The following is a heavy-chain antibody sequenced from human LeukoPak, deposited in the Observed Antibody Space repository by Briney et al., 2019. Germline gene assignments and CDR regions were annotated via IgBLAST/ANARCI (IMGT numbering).Heavy chain of an antibody. CDR1: GGSISSSSYY. V-gene: IGHV4-39*07. J-gene: IGHJ4*02. D-gene: IGHD3-3*01. Sequence: PSETLSLTCTVSGGSISSSSYYWGWIRQPPGKGLEWIGSIYYSGSTYYNPSLKSRVTISVDTSKNQFSLKLSSVTAADTAVYYCAREFRRITIFGVVQNFDYWGQGTLVTVSS. CDR2: IYYSGST. CDR3: AREFRRITIFGVVQNFDY.